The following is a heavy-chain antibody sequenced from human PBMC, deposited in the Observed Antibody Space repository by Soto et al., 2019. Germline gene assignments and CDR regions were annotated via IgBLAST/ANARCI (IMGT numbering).Heavy chain of an antibody. Sequence: PSETLSLTCAVYGGSFSGYYWSWIRQPPGKGLEWIGEINHSGSTNYNPPLKSRVTISVDTSKNQFSLKLSSVTAADTAVYYCARVVAARPTFGPGPYYYYMDVWGKGTTVTVSS. J-gene: IGHJ6*03. CDR1: GGSFSGYY. CDR3: ARVVAARPTFGPGPYYYYMDV. D-gene: IGHD6-6*01. V-gene: IGHV4-34*01. CDR2: INHSGST.